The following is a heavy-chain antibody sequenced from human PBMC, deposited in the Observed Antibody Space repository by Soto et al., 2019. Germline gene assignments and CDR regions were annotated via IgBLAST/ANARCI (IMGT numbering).Heavy chain of an antibody. CDR3: VRDEYGYSNWFDP. Sequence: ASVKVSCKASGYTFTSYGISRVRQAPGQGLEWMGWISAYNGNTNYAQKLQGRVTMTTDTSTSTAYMELRSLRSDDTAVYYCVRDEYGYSNWFDPWGQGTLVPVSS. J-gene: IGHJ5*02. CDR1: GYTFTSYG. D-gene: IGHD4-4*01. V-gene: IGHV1-18*01. CDR2: ISAYNGNT.